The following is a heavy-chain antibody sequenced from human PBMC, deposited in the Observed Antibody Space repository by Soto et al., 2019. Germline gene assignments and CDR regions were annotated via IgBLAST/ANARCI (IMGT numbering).Heavy chain of an antibody. CDR1: GFTFSTYW. Sequence: GGALRLSCAASGFTFSTYWMHWVRQAPGKGLVWVSHINSDGSHTTYADSVKGRFTISRDNAKNTLYLQMNSLRAEDTALYYCGRDDFGLGIDHWGLGTLVTVSS. J-gene: IGHJ4*02. CDR3: GRDDFGLGIDH. CDR2: INSDGSHT. D-gene: IGHD1-26*01. V-gene: IGHV3-74*03.